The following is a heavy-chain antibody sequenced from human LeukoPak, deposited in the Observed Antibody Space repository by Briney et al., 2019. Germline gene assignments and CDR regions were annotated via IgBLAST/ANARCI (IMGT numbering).Heavy chain of an antibody. Sequence: ASVKVSCKASGYTFTGYYMHWVRQAPGQGLEWMGWINPNSGNTGYAQKFQGRVTMTRNTSISTAYMELSSLRSEDTAVYYCARVASLPYYYDSSGYDYWGQGTLVTVSS. J-gene: IGHJ4*02. CDR1: GYTFTGYY. CDR2: INPNSGNT. V-gene: IGHV1-8*02. CDR3: ARVASLPYYYDSSGYDY. D-gene: IGHD3-22*01.